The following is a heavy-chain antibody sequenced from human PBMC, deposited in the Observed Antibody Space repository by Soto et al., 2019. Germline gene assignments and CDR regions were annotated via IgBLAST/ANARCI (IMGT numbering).Heavy chain of an antibody. CDR2: IFYSGST. Sequence: QVQLQESGPGLVRPSETLSLTCTVSGGSVNSYYWSWIRQTPGKGPEWIGYIFYSGSTNSNPSLKSRARMSVDMSNNQFSLRLSSLTAADTAVYYCARVFPSYCGGDCAYFDSWGQGILVTVSS. CDR3: ARVFPSYCGGDCAYFDS. D-gene: IGHD2-21*02. V-gene: IGHV4-59*02. CDR1: GGSVNSYY. J-gene: IGHJ4*02.